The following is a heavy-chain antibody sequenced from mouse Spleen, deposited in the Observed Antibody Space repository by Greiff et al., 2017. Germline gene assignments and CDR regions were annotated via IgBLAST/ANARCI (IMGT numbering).Heavy chain of an antibody. CDR2: ISYSGST. D-gene: IGHD2-5*01. CDR1: GYSITSGYD. CDR3: AREGYYSNYFDY. J-gene: IGHJ2*01. Sequence: DVKLQESGPGMVKPSQSLSLTCTVTGYSITSGYDWHWIRHFPGNKLEWMGYISYSGSTNYNPSLKSRISITHDTSKNHFFLKLNSVTTEDTATYYCAREGYYSNYFDYWGQGTTLTVSS. V-gene: IGHV3-1*01.